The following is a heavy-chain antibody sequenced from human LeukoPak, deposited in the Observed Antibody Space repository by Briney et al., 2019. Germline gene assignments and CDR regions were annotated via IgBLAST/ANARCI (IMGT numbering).Heavy chain of an antibody. V-gene: IGHV4-59*01. J-gene: IGHJ4*02. CDR1: GGSISSYY. CDR2: IYYSGST. D-gene: IGHD2-2*01. CDR3: ARGSVVPAAIFGY. Sequence: SETLSLTCTVSGGSISSYYWIWIRQPPGKGLEWIGYIYYSGSTNYNPSLKSRVTISVDTSKNQFSLKLSSVTAADTAVYYCARGSVVPAAIFGYWGQGTLVTVSS.